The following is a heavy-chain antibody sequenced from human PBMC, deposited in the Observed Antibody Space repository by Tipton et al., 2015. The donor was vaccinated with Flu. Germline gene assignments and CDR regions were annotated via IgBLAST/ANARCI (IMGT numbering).Heavy chain of an antibody. Sequence: TLSLTCTVSGGSISSYYWSWIRQPAGKGLEWIGRIYTSGSTNYNPSLKSRVTISVDTSKNQFSLKLTSVSAADTAVYYCAKSGSYLEYLQHWGQGTLGTVSS. V-gene: IGHV4-4*07. CDR1: GGSISSYY. D-gene: IGHD1-26*01. CDR3: AKSGSYLEYLQH. CDR2: IYTSGST. J-gene: IGHJ1*01.